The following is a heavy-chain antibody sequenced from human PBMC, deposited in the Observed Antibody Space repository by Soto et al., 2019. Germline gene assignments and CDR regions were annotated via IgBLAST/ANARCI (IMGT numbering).Heavy chain of an antibody. J-gene: IGHJ5*02. Sequence: VKVSCKASGYTFTSYAMHWVRQAPGQRLEWMGWINAGKGNTKYSQKFQGRVTITRDTSASTAYMELSSLRSEDTAVYYCARAGAAGTNPFDPWGQGTLVTVSS. CDR3: ARAGAAGTNPFDP. CDR1: GYTFTSYA. D-gene: IGHD6-13*01. V-gene: IGHV1-3*01. CDR2: INAGKGNT.